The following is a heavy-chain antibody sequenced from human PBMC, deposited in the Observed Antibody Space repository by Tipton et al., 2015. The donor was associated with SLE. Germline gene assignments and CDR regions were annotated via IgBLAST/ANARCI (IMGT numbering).Heavy chain of an antibody. CDR1: GFTFSDYY. Sequence: GSLRLSCAASGFTFSDYYMSWIRQAPGKGLEWVSYISSSSSYTNYADSVKGRFTISRDNAKNSLYLQMNSLRAEDTAVYYCARGYYYDSSGYVEYYFDYWGQGTLVTVSS. J-gene: IGHJ4*02. CDR2: ISSSSSYT. CDR3: ARGYYYDSSGYVEYYFDY. D-gene: IGHD3-22*01. V-gene: IGHV3-11*05.